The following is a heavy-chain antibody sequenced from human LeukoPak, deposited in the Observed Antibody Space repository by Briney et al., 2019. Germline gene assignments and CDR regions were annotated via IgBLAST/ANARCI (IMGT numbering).Heavy chain of an antibody. V-gene: IGHV4-30-2*01. CDR2: IYHSGST. Sequence: SETLSLTCAVSGGSISSGGYSWSCIRQPPGKGLECIGYIYHSGSTYYNPSLKSRVTISVDRSKNQFSLKLSSVTAADTAVDYCARDGGSDAFDIWGQGTMVTVSS. J-gene: IGHJ3*02. D-gene: IGHD4-23*01. CDR1: GGSISSGGYS. CDR3: ARDGGSDAFDI.